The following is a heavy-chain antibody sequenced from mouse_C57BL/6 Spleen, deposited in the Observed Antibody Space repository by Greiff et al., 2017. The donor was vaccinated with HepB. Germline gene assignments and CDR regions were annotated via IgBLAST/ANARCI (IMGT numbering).Heavy chain of an antibody. D-gene: IGHD3-2*02. V-gene: IGHV1-42*01. J-gene: IGHJ4*01. Sequence: VQLQQSGPELVKPGASVKISCKASGYSFTGYYMNWVKQSPEKSLEWIGEINPSTGGTTYNQKFKAKATLTVDKSSSTAYMQLKSLTSEDSAVYYCARQLRLRYYAMDYWGQGTSVTVSS. CDR1: GYSFTGYY. CDR2: INPSTGGT. CDR3: ARQLRLRYYAMDY.